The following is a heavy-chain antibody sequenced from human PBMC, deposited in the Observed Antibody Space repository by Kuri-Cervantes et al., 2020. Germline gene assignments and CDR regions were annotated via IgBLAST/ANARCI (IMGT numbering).Heavy chain of an antibody. CDR1: GGSISSYY. CDR2: INHSGST. V-gene: IGHV4-34*01. J-gene: IGHJ4*02. CDR3: ARYPDIAAAGGLVDY. Sequence: GSLRLSCTVSGGSISSYYWSWIRQPPGKGLEWIGEINHSGSTNYNPSLKSRVTISVDTSKNQFSLNLSSVTAADTAVYYCARYPDIAAAGGLVDYWGQGTLVTVSS. D-gene: IGHD6-13*01.